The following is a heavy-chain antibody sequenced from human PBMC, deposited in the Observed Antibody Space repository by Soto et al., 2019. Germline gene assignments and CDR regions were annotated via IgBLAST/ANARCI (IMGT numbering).Heavy chain of an antibody. D-gene: IGHD3-10*01. Sequence: PSETLSLRCTVSDGYISSSSYYWGWIRQPPGKGLEWIGSIYYSGSTYYNPSLRSRVTISVDTSKNQFSLKLSSVTAADTAVYYCARLATMVRGAGGYYYGMDVWGQGTTVTV. CDR2: IYYSGST. J-gene: IGHJ6*02. V-gene: IGHV4-39*01. CDR1: DGYISSSSYY. CDR3: ARLATMVRGAGGYYYGMDV.